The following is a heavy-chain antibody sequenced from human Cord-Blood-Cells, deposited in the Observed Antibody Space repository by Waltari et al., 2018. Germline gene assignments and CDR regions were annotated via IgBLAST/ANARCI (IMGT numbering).Heavy chain of an antibody. D-gene: IGHD2-2*01. V-gene: IGHV3-23*01. CDR3: AAVLVVPASFDY. CDR2: MSGIAGST. J-gene: IGHJ4*02. CDR1: GFTFSSYA. Sequence: EVQLLESGGGLVQPGGSLRLSGAASGFTFSSYAMSWVRQAPGKGLEWVAAMSGIAGSTYYADSVKGRFTISRDNSKNTLYLQMNSLRAEDTAVYYCAAVLVVPASFDYWGQGTLVTVSS.